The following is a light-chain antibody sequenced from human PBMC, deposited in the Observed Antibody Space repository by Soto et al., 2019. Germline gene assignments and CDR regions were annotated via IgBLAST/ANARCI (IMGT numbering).Light chain of an antibody. CDR1: SSDVGGYNH. CDR2: GVS. V-gene: IGLV2-14*01. CDR3: CSYTSLSSVV. J-gene: IGLJ2*01. Sequence: HSVLTQPASVSGSPGQSITISCTGTSSDVGGYNHVSWYQHPPGRAPKLILFGVSDRPSGVSHRFSGSKSGNTASLTISGLQAEDEADYYCCSYTSLSSVVFGGGTKVTVL.